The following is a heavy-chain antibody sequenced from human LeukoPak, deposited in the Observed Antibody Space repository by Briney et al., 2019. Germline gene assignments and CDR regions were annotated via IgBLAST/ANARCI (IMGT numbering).Heavy chain of an antibody. CDR1: GFTFSSYG. CDR2: IRYDGSNK. V-gene: IGHV3-30*02. J-gene: IGHJ4*02. CDR3: AKDGGFDWLFPGYFDY. Sequence: GGSLRLSCAASGFTFSSYGMHWVRQAAGKGLEWVAFIRYDGSNKYYADSVKGRFTISRDNSKNTLYLQMNSLRAEDTAVYYCAKDGGFDWLFPGYFDYWGQGTLVTVSS. D-gene: IGHD3-9*01.